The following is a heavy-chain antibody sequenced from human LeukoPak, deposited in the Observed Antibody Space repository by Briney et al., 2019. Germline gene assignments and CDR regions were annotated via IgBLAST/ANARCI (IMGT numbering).Heavy chain of an antibody. J-gene: IGHJ5*02. V-gene: IGHV3-30*02. CDR3: AKRALGTSSNANVWLDP. Sequence: GSLRLSCAASGFSFSSFAMHWVRQAPGKGLEWVSLIWHDGSNTYYADSVKGRFTISRDNSKNTLYLQMDSLRAEDTAVYYCAKRALGTSSNANVWLDPWGQGTLLTVSS. CDR2: IWHDGSNT. D-gene: IGHD1-1*01. CDR1: GFSFSSFA.